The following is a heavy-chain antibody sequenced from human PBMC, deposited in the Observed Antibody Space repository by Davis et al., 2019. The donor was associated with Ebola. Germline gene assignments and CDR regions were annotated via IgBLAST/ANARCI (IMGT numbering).Heavy chain of an antibody. Sequence: MPSETLSLTCTVSGGSISSYYWSWIRQLPGKGLEWIGYIYYSGSTNYNPSLKSRVTISVDTSKNQFSLKLSSVTAADTAVYYCARVKQLWYYGMDVWGQGTTVTVSS. CDR3: ARVKQLWYYGMDV. V-gene: IGHV4-59*01. CDR1: GGSISSYY. D-gene: IGHD6-13*01. J-gene: IGHJ6*02. CDR2: IYYSGST.